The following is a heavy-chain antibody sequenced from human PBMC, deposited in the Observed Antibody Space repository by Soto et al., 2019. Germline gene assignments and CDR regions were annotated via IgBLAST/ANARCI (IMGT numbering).Heavy chain of an antibody. D-gene: IGHD2-2*02. Sequence: QVQLVQSGAEVKKPGASVKVSCKASGYTFTSYYMHWVRQAPGQGLEWMGIINPSGGSTSYAQKFQGSVTMTRDTSTSTVYMELSSLRSEDTAVYYCASGCSSTSCDRGYYYYGMDVWGQGTTVTVSS. CDR2: INPSGGST. J-gene: IGHJ6*02. CDR3: ASGCSSTSCDRGYYYYGMDV. CDR1: GYTFTSYY. V-gene: IGHV1-46*01.